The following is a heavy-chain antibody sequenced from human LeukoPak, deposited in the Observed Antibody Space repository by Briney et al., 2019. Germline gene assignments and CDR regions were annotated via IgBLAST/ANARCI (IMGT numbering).Heavy chain of an antibody. CDR1: GFTFSSSW. J-gene: IGHJ4*02. Sequence: GGSLRLTCAASGFTFSSSWMSWVRQAPGEGLEWVANIKQDGSEKYYVDSVKGRFTISRDNTKNSLYLQMDSLRVEDTAVYYCARAFRDDFWSGQNWGQGTLVTVSS. V-gene: IGHV3-7*04. D-gene: IGHD3-3*01. CDR3: ARAFRDDFWSGQN. CDR2: IKQDGSEK.